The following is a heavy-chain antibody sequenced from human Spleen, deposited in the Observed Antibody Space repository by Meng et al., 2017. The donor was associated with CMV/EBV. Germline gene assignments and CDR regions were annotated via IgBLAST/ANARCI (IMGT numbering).Heavy chain of an antibody. J-gene: IGHJ5*02. V-gene: IGHV4-39*01. CDR3: VRSSAWVRTGFDP. CDR1: GGSISTSGYY. CDR2: IGHSGFT. Sequence: QPQLQESGPGLVRPSEALPLTCSVSGGSISTSGYYWGWIRQPPGKGLEWIGSIGHSGFTYYTPSLKSRVTVSIDTSRNQFSLWLTSVTAADTAVYYCVRSSAWVRTGFDPWGQGTLVTVSS. D-gene: IGHD6-19*01.